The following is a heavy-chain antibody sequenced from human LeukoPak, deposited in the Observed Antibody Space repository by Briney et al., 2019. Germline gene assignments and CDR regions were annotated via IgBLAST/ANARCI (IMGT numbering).Heavy chain of an antibody. CDR2: IYPGDSDS. CDR3: ARRGYCSGRSCPYFDY. CDR1: GFTFSGYA. Sequence: GGSLRLSCAASGFTFSGYAMGWVRQVPGKGLESMGIIYPGDSDSRYSPSFQGQVTISVDKTISTAYLQWSSLQASDTAMYYCARRGYCSGRSCPYFDYWGQGTLVTVSS. V-gene: IGHV5-51*01. D-gene: IGHD2-15*01. J-gene: IGHJ4*02.